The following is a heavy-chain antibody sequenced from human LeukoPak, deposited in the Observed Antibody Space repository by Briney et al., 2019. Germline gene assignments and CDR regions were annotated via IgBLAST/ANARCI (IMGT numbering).Heavy chain of an antibody. Sequence: SETLSLTRTVSGGSISSYYWNWIRQPPGKGLEWIGYIYYSGSTNYNPSLKSRVTISVDTSKNQFSLKLSSVTAADTAVYYCARGADSSGYYSIFYFDYWGQGTLVTVSS. D-gene: IGHD3-22*01. J-gene: IGHJ4*02. CDR3: ARGADSSGYYSIFYFDY. CDR1: GGSISSYY. V-gene: IGHV4-59*01. CDR2: IYYSGST.